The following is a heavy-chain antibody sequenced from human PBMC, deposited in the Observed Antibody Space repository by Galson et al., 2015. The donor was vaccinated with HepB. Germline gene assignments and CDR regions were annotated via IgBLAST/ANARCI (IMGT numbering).Heavy chain of an antibody. CDR3: PYFFGSGSFFMDV. CDR2: INHSGIP. Sequence: LSLTCAVYGASFTDYYWNWIRQPPGKGPEWIGEINHSGIPKYTPSLRSRLTISIDRSKKQFSLKLKSVTAADTAVYYCPYFFGSGSFFMDVWGQGTAVTVSS. D-gene: IGHD3-10*01. V-gene: IGHV4-34*01. J-gene: IGHJ6*02. CDR1: GASFTDYY.